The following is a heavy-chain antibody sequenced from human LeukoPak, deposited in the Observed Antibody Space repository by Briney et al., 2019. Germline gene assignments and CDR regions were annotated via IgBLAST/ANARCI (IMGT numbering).Heavy chain of an antibody. J-gene: IGHJ4*02. V-gene: IGHV3-74*01. CDR3: ARDGYQYQLPNDY. Sequence: GGSLRLSCAASGFTFSSYWMHWVRQAPGKGLVWVSRINTDGSSTSYADSVKGRFTISRDNAKNTLYLQMNSLRAEDTAVYYCARDGYQYQLPNDYWGQGTLVTVSS. D-gene: IGHD2-2*01. CDR2: INTDGSST. CDR1: GFTFSSYW.